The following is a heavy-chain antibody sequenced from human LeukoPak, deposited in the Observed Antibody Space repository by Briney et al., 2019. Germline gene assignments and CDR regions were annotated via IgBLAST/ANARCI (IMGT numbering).Heavy chain of an antibody. J-gene: IGHJ5*02. D-gene: IGHD2-2*01. CDR2: ITGSGGNT. CDR1: GFPYNRYP. V-gene: IGHV3-23*01. CDR3: AKGPTDASTYLFDH. Sequence: GGSVTLSCAPSGFPYNRYPMSGARLAPGKGPKSLSVITGSGGNTYHADSVTGRPTVSRDNSKTPLYLHMNSLRAEHTAVHHCAKGPTDASTYLFDHWGQGTLVTVS.